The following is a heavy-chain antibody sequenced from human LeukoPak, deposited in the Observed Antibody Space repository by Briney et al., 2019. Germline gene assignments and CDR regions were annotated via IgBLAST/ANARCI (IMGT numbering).Heavy chain of an antibody. CDR2: XXXXXXXX. V-gene: IGHV3-21*01. D-gene: IGHD3-10*01. CDR3: ARSQEGDYVGSGSYPATYYYYYGLDV. J-gene: IGHJ6*02. Sequence: GGSLRLSCAASGFTFNSYTMNWVRQAPGKGLEWXXXXXXXXXXXXXXDSAKGRFTVSRDNAKNSLYLQMNILRAEDTAVYYCARSQEGDYVGSGSYPATYYYYYGLDVWGQGTTVTVSS. CDR1: GFTFNSYT.